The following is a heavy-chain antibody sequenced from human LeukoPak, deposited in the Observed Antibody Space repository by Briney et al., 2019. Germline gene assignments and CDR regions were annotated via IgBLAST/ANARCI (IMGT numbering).Heavy chain of an antibody. CDR3: AKAPIAAATLIPFDY. Sequence: GGSLRLSCAASGFTFDDYAMHWVRQAPGKGLEWVSGISWISGSIGYADSVKGRFTISRDNAKNSLYLQMNSLRAEDTALYYCAKAPIAAATLIPFDYWGQGTLVTVSS. J-gene: IGHJ4*02. CDR2: ISWISGSI. CDR1: GFTFDDYA. V-gene: IGHV3-9*01. D-gene: IGHD6-13*01.